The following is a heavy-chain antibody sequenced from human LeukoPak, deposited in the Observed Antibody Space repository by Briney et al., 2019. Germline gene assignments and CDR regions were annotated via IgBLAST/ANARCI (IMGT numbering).Heavy chain of an antibody. J-gene: IGHJ4*02. CDR1: GFTFSDYY. V-gene: IGHV3-11*06. CDR2: ISSSSSYT. D-gene: IGHD4-17*01. Sequence: GGSLRLSCVASGFTFSDYYMSWIRQAPGKGLEWVSYISSSSSYTNYADSVKGRFTISRDNAKNSLYLQMNSLRAEDTAVYYCARDGRMTTVTPDYDYWGQGTLVTVSS. CDR3: ARDGRMTTVTPDYDY.